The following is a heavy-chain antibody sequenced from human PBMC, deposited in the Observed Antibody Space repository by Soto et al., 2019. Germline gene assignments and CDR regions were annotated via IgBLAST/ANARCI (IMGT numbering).Heavy chain of an antibody. D-gene: IGHD3-22*01. Sequence: ASVKVSCKASGGTFSSYTISWVRQAPGQGLEWKGRIIPILGIANYAQKFQGRVTITADKSTSTAYMELSSLRSEDTAVYYCARDSPTYDSSGYPYFDYWGQGTPVTVSS. CDR3: ARDSPTYDSSGYPYFDY. CDR2: IIPILGIA. J-gene: IGHJ4*02. CDR1: GGTFSSYT. V-gene: IGHV1-69*04.